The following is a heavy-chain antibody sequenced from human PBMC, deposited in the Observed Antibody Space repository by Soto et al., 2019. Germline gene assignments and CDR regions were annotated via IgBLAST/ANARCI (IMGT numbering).Heavy chain of an antibody. D-gene: IGHD4-17*01. CDR1: GGSISSYY. CDR3: ARDGDYEGGQFDY. Sequence: QVQLQESGPGLVKPSETLSLTCTVSGGSISSYYWSWIRQPPGKGLEWIGYIYYSGSTNYNPSLKSRVPKTVDPSKNPFSLKRSSVAAADTAVYYCARDGDYEGGQFDYWGQGTLVTVSS. V-gene: IGHV4-59*01. CDR2: IYYSGST. J-gene: IGHJ4*02.